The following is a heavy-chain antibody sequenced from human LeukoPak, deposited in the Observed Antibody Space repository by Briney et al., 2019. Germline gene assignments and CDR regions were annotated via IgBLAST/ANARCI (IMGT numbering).Heavy chain of an antibody. Sequence: ASVNVSCKASGYIFTRYGVTWVRQAPGQGLEWMGWISAYNGNTKYEEKVQDRVTMNTDTYTNTVYMELRSLRSDDSAVYYCGRENFASETYYCDYWGQGTQVTVSS. D-gene: IGHD3-10*01. CDR2: ISAYNGNT. CDR1: GYIFTRYG. V-gene: IGHV1-18*01. CDR3: GRENFASETYYCDY. J-gene: IGHJ4*02.